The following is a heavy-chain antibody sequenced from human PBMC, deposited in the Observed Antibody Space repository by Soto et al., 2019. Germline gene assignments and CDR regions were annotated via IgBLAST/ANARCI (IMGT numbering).Heavy chain of an antibody. CDR2: IYSGDNT. CDR3: ARGVVVPAARDAFDI. CDR1: GFTVSSNS. D-gene: IGHD2-2*01. Sequence: AGGSLRLSCAVSGFTVSSNSMTWVRQAPGKGLEWVSIIYSGDNTYYADSVKGRFTISRDDSKNTLYLHMNSLRGEDTAVYYCARGVVVPAARDAFDIWGQGTMVTVSS. V-gene: IGHV3-66*01. J-gene: IGHJ3*02.